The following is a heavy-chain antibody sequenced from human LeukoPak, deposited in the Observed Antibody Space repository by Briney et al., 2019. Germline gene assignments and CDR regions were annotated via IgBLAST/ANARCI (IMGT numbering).Heavy chain of an antibody. CDR1: GFTLSSYG. J-gene: IGHJ4*02. CDR3: AKDGPPYFDY. V-gene: IGHV3-30*02. Sequence: GGSLRLSCAVSGFTLSSYGMHWVRQAPGKGLECVAFIRYGGSNKYYADSVKGRFTVSRDNSKNTLSLQMNSLRAEDTAVYYCAKDGPPYFDYWGQGTLVTVSS. CDR2: IRYGGSNK.